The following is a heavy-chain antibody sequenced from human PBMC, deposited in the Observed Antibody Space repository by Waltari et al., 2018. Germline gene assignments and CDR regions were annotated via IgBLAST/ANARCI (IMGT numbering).Heavy chain of an antibody. CDR3: ARGGRLPFFDF. CDR1: GYTFISYA. V-gene: IGHV1-3*04. J-gene: IGHJ4*02. Sequence: QVQFVQSGAELTKPGASVRLFCRTSGYTFISYAIHWVRQAPGQRLEWMGWINTGNGDTKYSQKFQGRVTISRDTFARTAYIDLSSLTSEDTAVYYCARGGRLPFFDFWGQGTLVTVSS. D-gene: IGHD2-15*01. CDR2: INTGNGDT.